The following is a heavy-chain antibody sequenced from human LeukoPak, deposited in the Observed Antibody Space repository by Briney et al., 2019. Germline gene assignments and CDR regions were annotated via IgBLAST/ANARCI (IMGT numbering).Heavy chain of an antibody. D-gene: IGHD6-13*01. CDR1: GGSISSYY. CDR3: ARLLSYSSSWYAFDI. CDR2: IYYSGST. J-gene: IGHJ3*02. Sequence: SETLSLTCTVSGGSISSYYWSWIRQPPGKGLEWIGYIYYSGSTNYNPSLKSRVTISVDTSKNQFSLKLSSVTAADTAVYYCARLLSYSSSWYAFDIWGQGTMVTVSS. V-gene: IGHV4-59*08.